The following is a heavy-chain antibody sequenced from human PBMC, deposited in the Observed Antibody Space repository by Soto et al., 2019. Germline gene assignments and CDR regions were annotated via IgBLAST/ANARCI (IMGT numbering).Heavy chain of an antibody. D-gene: IGHD4-17*01. V-gene: IGHV1-69*02. CDR1: GGTFSSYT. Sequence: SVKVSCKASGGTFSSYTISWVRQAPGQGFEWMGRIIPILGIANYAQKFQGRVTITADKSTSTAYMELSSLRSEDTAVYYCARADYGDYDGMDVWGQGTTVTVSS. CDR2: IIPILGIA. J-gene: IGHJ6*02. CDR3: ARADYGDYDGMDV.